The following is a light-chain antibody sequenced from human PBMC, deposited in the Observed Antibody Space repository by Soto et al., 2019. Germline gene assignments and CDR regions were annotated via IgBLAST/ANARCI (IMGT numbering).Light chain of an antibody. V-gene: IGKV1-39*01. CDR2: AAS. CDR3: QQSYSTRGYT. CDR1: QSISSY. J-gene: IGKJ2*01. Sequence: DIQMTQSPSSLSASVGDRVTITCRASQSISSYLNWYQQKPGKAPKLLIYAASSLQSGVPSRFIGIGPETDVTLTISSRQPEDFATYNWQQSYSTRGYTFGQGTKMEIK.